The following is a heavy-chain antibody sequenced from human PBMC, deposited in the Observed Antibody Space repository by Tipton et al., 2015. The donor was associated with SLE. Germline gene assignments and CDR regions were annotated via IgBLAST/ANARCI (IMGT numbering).Heavy chain of an antibody. CDR3: ARLPTSPYYFDY. V-gene: IGHV4-39*01. CDR1: GGSISSSSYY. Sequence: TLSLTCTVSGGSISSSSYYWGWIRQPPGKGLEWIGSIYYSGSTYYNPSLKSRVTISVDTSKNQFSLKLSSVTAADTAVYYCARLPTSPYYFDYWGQGTLVTVSS. D-gene: IGHD3-16*01. CDR2: IYYSGST. J-gene: IGHJ4*02.